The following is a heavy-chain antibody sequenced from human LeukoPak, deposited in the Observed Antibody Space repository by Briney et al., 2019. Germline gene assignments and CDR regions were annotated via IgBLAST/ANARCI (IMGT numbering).Heavy chain of an antibody. CDR3: TRAPPGMTMMTDY. D-gene: IGHD3-22*01. CDR2: VSTSDGNT. V-gene: IGHV1-18*01. J-gene: IGHJ4*02. Sequence: APVKVSCKASGYTFTNYHIAWVRQAPGQGLEWMGWVSTSDGNTVYAQRLQGRVTMTTDTSTSVAYMELRSLTSDDTAVYYCTRAPPGMTMMTDYWGQGTLVTVSS. CDR1: GYTFTNYH.